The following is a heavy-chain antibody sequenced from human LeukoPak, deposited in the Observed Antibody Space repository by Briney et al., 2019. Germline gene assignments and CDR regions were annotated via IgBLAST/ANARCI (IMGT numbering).Heavy chain of an antibody. J-gene: IGHJ4*02. CDR1: GFTFSSYE. CDR3: AKGQWLALNPPDY. D-gene: IGHD6-19*01. Sequence: GGSLRLSCAASGFTFSSYEMNWVRQAPGKGLEWVSYISSSGSTIYYADSVKGRFTISRDNSKNTLYLQMNSLRAEDTAVYYCAKGQWLALNPPDYWGQGTLVTVSS. V-gene: IGHV3-48*03. CDR2: ISSSGSTI.